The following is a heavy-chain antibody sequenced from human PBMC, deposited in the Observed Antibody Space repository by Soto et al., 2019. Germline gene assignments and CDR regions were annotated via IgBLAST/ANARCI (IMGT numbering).Heavy chain of an antibody. J-gene: IGHJ2*01. Sequence: QVHLQQWGAGLLKPSETLSLTCAVYGGSFSGYYWSWIRQPPGKGLEWIGEINHSGSTNFNPSLKSRVSISVDTSKKQFSLKLSSVTAAATAVYYCAAHLKTTVTAYWYFDLWGRGTLVTVSS. CDR2: INHSGST. D-gene: IGHD4-17*01. V-gene: IGHV4-34*01. CDR1: GGSFSGYY. CDR3: AAHLKTTVTAYWYFDL.